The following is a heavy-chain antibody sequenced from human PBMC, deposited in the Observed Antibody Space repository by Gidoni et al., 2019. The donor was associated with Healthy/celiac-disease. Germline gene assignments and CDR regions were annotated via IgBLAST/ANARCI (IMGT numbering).Heavy chain of an antibody. D-gene: IGHD3-22*01. J-gene: IGHJ4*02. Sequence: QVQLQQWGAGLLKPSETLSLTCAVYGGSFRGYYWSWIRQPPGKGLEWIGEINHSGSTNYNPSLKSRVTISVDTSKNQFSLKLSSVTAADTAVYYCARGHDSSGYYDFDYWGQGTLVTVSS. CDR3: ARGHDSSGYYDFDY. CDR1: GGSFRGYY. CDR2: INHSGST. V-gene: IGHV4-34*01.